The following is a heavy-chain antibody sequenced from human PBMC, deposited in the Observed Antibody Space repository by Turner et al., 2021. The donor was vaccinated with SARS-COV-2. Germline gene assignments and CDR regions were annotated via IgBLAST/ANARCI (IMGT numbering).Heavy chain of an antibody. CDR3: SRGDDSRKSGLL. CDR1: GGSFSGYY. Sequence: QVHLQQWGAGLLKPSETMSLTCAVYGGSFSGYYWTWIRQPPGKGLEWIGEIHPSGSTYYIPSLKSRVTISQDTSKSQFSLNLSSVTAADTAVYHCSRGDDSRKSGLLWGQGTLVTVSS. CDR2: IHPSGST. V-gene: IGHV4-34*01. J-gene: IGHJ4*02. D-gene: IGHD2-21*02.